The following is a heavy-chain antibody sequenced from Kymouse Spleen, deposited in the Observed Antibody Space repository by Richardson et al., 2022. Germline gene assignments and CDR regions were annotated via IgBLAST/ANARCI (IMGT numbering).Heavy chain of an antibody. Sequence: QLQLQESGPGLVKPSETLSLTCTVSGGSISSSSYYWGWIRQPPGKGLEWIGSIYYSGSTYYNPSLKSRVTISVDTSKNQFSLKLSSVTAADTAVYYCARHRYSGSYYYFDYWGQGTLVTVSS. J-gene: IGHJ4*02. CDR3: ARHRYSGSYYYFDY. CDR1: GGSISSSSYY. V-gene: IGHV4-39*01. CDR2: IYYSGST. D-gene: IGHD1-26*01.